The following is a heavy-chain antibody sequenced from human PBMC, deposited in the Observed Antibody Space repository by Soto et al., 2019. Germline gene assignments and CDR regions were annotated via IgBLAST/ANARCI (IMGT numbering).Heavy chain of an antibody. V-gene: IGHV1-18*01. D-gene: IGHD3-3*01. J-gene: IGHJ5*02. CDR2: ISAYNGNT. Sequence: QVQLVQSGAEVKKPGASVKVSCKASGYTFTNYGISWVRQAPGQGLEWMGWISAYNGNTDYAQKLQGRVTMTTDTSTSTAYMELRSLRSDDTAVYYCAGGKDFGVLMPRRTNWFDPWGQGTLVTVSS. CDR1: GYTFTNYG. CDR3: AGGKDFGVLMPRRTNWFDP.